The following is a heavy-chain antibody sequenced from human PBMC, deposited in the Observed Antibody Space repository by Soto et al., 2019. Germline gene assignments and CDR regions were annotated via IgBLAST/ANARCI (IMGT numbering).Heavy chain of an antibody. CDR3: ARPRTARVANGMDV. CDR1: GYSIANHW. Sequence: GSSLKISCKCSGYSIANHWLTWVRLIPGRGLEWMGRIDPSDSYTNYSPYFQGHVTISADKSIRTAYLKLNSLKASDTAMYYCARPRTARVANGMDVWGQGTTVTVSS. V-gene: IGHV5-10-1*01. CDR2: IDPSDSYT. D-gene: IGHD5-18*01. J-gene: IGHJ6*01.